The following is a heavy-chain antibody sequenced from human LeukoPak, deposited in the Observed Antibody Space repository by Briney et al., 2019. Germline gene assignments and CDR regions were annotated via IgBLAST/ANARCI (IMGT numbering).Heavy chain of an antibody. D-gene: IGHD3-22*01. CDR2: INPNSGGT. CDR3: ARAYYYDSSGYYPLDY. J-gene: IGHJ4*02. CDR1: GYTFTGYY. Sequence: VASVKVSCKASGYTFTGYYMHWVRQAPGQGLEWMGWINPNSGGTNYAQKFQGRVTMTRDTSISTAYMELSRLRSDDTAVYYCARAYYYDSSGYYPLDYWGQGTLVTVSS. V-gene: IGHV1-2*02.